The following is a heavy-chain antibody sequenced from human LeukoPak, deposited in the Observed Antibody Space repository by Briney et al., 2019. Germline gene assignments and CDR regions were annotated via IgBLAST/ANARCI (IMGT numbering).Heavy chain of an antibody. V-gene: IGHV1-8*01. CDR1: GYTFTSYD. J-gene: IGHJ4*02. D-gene: IGHD6-13*01. CDR3: ARGLRAAAGKYYFDY. Sequence: ASVTVSCKASGYTFTSYDINWVRQATGQGLEWMGWMNPNSGNTGYAQKFQGRVTMTRNTSISTAYMELSSLRSEDTAVYYCARGLRAAAGKYYFDYWGQGTLVTVSS. CDR2: MNPNSGNT.